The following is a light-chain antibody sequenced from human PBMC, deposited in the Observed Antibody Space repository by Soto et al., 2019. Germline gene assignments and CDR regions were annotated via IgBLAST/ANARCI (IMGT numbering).Light chain of an antibody. CDR1: QGINSW. Sequence: DIPMTQSPSTLSASVGDRVTITCRASQGINSWLAWYQQKPGKAPSLVIYKASILESGVPSRFSGSGSGTEFTLTISSLQPDDFATYYCQQYHSYSWTFGQGTKVDMK. V-gene: IGKV1-5*03. CDR3: QQYHSYSWT. J-gene: IGKJ1*01. CDR2: KAS.